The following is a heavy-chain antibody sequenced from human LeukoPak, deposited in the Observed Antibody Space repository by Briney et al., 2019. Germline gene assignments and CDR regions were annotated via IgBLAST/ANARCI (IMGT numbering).Heavy chain of an antibody. CDR2: INPSGGST. J-gene: IGHJ5*02. Sequence: ASVTVSCTASGYTFTSYYMHWVRQAPGQGLEWMGIINPSGGSTSYAQKFQGRVTMTRDTSTSTVYMELSSLRSEDTAVYYCARDSLAYCGGDCYPPAWFDPWGQGTLVTVSS. CDR3: ARDSLAYCGGDCYPPAWFDP. V-gene: IGHV1-46*01. CDR1: GYTFTSYY. D-gene: IGHD2-21*01.